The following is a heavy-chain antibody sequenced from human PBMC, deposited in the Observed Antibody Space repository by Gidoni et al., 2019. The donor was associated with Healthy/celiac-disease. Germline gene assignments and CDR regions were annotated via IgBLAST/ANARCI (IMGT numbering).Heavy chain of an antibody. CDR3: ASAKGGGSGSYHYYYYGMDV. Sequence: QVQLVQSGAEVKKPGSSVKVSCKASGGTFSSYAISWVRQAPGQGLEWMGGIIPIFGTANYAQKFQGRVTITADESTSTAYMELSSLRSEDTAVYYCASAKGGGSGSYHYYYYGMDVWGQGTTVTVSS. V-gene: IGHV1-69*01. J-gene: IGHJ6*02. CDR2: IIPIFGTA. D-gene: IGHD3-10*01. CDR1: GGTFSSYA.